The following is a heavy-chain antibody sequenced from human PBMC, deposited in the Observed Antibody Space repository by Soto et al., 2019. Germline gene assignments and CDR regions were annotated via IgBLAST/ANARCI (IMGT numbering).Heavy chain of an antibody. V-gene: IGHV1-8*01. CDR1: GYTFTSYD. Sequence: QVQLVQSGAEVKKPGASVKVSCKASGYTFTSYDINWVRQATGQGLEWMGWMNPNSGNTGYAQKFQGRVTMTRNTSIITAYIELSSLRSPHTAVYYCASENTSYGMDVWGQGTTVTVSS. J-gene: IGHJ6*02. CDR3: ASENTSYGMDV. CDR2: MNPNSGNT.